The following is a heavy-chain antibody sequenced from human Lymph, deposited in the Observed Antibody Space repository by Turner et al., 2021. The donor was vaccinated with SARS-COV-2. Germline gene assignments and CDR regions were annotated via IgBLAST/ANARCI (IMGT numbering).Heavy chain of an antibody. J-gene: IGHJ6*02. D-gene: IGHD5-18*01. V-gene: IGHV3-53*04. CDR2: IYSCGSS. CDR1: GITVSRNY. CDR3: ARDLDTAGGMDV. Sequence: EVQLVGSGGGLDQPGGSRRLSCAASGITVSRNYMSWVRQAPGKGLEWVSVIYSCGSSYYADSVKGRFTISRHNSKNTLYLQMNSLRAEDTAVYYCARDLDTAGGMDVWGQGTTVTVSS.